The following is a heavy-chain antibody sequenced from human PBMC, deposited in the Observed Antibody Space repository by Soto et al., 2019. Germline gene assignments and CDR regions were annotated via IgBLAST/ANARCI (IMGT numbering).Heavy chain of an antibody. J-gene: IGHJ4*02. CDR2: IYYSGST. CDR1: GDTISSGGYY. D-gene: IGHD3-10*01. CDR3: AREGNGSGSLPSAYFDY. Sequence: PSGTLSLTCTVTGDTISSGGYYWSWIRQHPGKGLEWIVYIYYSGSTYYNPSLKSRVTISVDTSKNQFSLKLSSVTAADTAVYYCAREGNGSGSLPSAYFDYWGRGTLVTVSS. V-gene: IGHV4-31*03.